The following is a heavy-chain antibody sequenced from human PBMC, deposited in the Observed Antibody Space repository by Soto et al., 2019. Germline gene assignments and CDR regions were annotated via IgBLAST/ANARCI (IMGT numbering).Heavy chain of an antibody. V-gene: IGHV3-48*02. Sequence: EVQLVESGGGLVQPGGSLRVSCAASGFTFSSYSINWVRQAPGKGLERVSYISGSSTIYYADSVKGRFTISRDNAKNSLYLQMNSLRDEDTAVYYCARVGLGLFGMDVWGQGTTVTVSS. J-gene: IGHJ6*02. CDR1: GFTFSSYS. CDR3: ARVGLGLFGMDV. CDR2: ISGSSTI. D-gene: IGHD3-16*01.